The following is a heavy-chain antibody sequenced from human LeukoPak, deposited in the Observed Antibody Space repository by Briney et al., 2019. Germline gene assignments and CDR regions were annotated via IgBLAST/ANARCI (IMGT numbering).Heavy chain of an antibody. J-gene: IGHJ4*02. CDR2: VRSDGGIK. D-gene: IGHD2-2*01. Sequence: GGSLRLSCAASGFTFSNYGMHWVRQAPGKGLEWVTFVRSDGGIKYYADSVKGRFTISRDNSKNTLHLQMNSLRAKDTAVYHCAKDLPAAYFDYWGQGTLVTVSS. CDR3: AKDLPAAYFDY. CDR1: GFTFSNYG. V-gene: IGHV3-30*02.